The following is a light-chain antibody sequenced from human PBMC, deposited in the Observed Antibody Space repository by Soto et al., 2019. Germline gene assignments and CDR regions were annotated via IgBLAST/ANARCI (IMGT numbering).Light chain of an antibody. Sequence: IQMTQSPSSLSASAGDRVIITCRASHDGGHELSWYQQRPGNAPKLLIYAASTLDSGVPPRFSGSGSGTVFTLTISSLHPEDFATYFCLQDYILPRTFGQGTPVEI. CDR1: HDGGHE. V-gene: IGKV1-6*01. J-gene: IGKJ1*01. CDR2: AAS. CDR3: LQDYILPRT.